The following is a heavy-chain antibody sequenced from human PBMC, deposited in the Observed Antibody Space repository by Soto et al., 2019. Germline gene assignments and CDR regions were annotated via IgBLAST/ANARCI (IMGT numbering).Heavy chain of an antibody. V-gene: IGHV1-18*01. CDR3: AREGEKIRPGTYSVPYYYNGMDV. CDR2: ISAYNGRA. D-gene: IGHD3-10*01. J-gene: IGHJ6*04. Sequence: QVHLVQSGAEVKKPGASVTVSCKTSGYTFVDYGISWVRQAPGQGLEWMGWISAYNGRANYAQSFQGRVTLTTDTSTNSAYLETTTLTSHDTALYYCAREGEKIRPGTYSVPYYYNGMDVWGKGTTVTVSS. CDR1: GYTFVDYG.